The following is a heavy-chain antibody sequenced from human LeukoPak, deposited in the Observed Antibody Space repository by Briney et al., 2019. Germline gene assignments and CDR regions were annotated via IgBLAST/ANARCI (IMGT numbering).Heavy chain of an antibody. CDR1: GFTFSNYG. Sequence: GGSLRLSCAASGFTFSNYGMHWVRQAPGKGLEWVAVISYDGSNKYYADSVKGRFTISRDNSKNTLHLQMNSLRAEDTAVYYCAKPYYDSSGYYHGWGQGTLVTVSS. D-gene: IGHD3-22*01. CDR2: ISYDGSNK. J-gene: IGHJ4*02. CDR3: AKPYYDSSGYYHG. V-gene: IGHV3-30*18.